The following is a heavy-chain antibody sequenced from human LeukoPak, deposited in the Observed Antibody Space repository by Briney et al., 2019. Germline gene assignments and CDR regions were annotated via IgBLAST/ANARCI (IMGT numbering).Heavy chain of an antibody. CDR1: GYTFTSYY. CDR2: INPSGGST. CDR3: ARRLGTIAAAPHYYYYGMDV. D-gene: IGHD6-13*01. Sequence: ASVKVSCKASGYTFTSYYMHWVRQAPGQGLEWMGIINPSGGSTSYAQKFQGRVTMTRDTSTSTVYMELSSLRSEDTAVYYCARRLGTIAAAPHYYYYGMDVWGQGTTVTVSS. V-gene: IGHV1-46*01. J-gene: IGHJ6*02.